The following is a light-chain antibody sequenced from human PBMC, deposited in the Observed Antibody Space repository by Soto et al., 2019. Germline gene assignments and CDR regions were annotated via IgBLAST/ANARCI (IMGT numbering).Light chain of an antibody. CDR3: SSYTTSNTRQIV. CDR2: DVS. J-gene: IGLJ1*01. CDR1: SSDVGGYNY. V-gene: IGLV2-14*03. Sequence: QSVLTRPASVSGSPGQSITISCTGTSSDVGGYNYVSWYQHHPGKAPKLIIYDVSNRPSGVSNRFSGSKSGNTASLTISGLQPEEEADYYCSSYTTSNTRQIVFGTGTKVTVL.